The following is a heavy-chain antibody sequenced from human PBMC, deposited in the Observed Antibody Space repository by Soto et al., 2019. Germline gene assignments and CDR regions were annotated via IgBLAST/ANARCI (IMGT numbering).Heavy chain of an antibody. D-gene: IGHD3-22*01. CDR3: ARADYSYDSSGYPFDY. CDR1: GGSISSGDYY. J-gene: IGHJ4*02. V-gene: IGHV4-30-4*01. CDR2: IYYSGST. Sequence: SETLSLTCTVSGGSISSGDYYWSWIRQPPGKGLEWIGYIYYSGSTYYNPSLKSRVTISVDTSKNQISLKLSSVTAADTAVYYCARADYSYDSSGYPFDYWGQGTLVTVSS.